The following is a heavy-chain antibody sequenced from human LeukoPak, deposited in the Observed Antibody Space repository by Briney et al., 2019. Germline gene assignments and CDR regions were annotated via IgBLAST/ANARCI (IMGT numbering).Heavy chain of an antibody. CDR3: ARDLNYDYVWGSYRSFDY. CDR1: GYTFTSYG. J-gene: IGHJ4*02. V-gene: IGHV1-18*01. D-gene: IGHD3-16*02. Sequence: GASVKVSCKASGYTFTSYGISWVRQAPGQGLEWVGWISAYTGNRNYAQKLQGRVTRTTDTSTSTAYMELRSLRSDDTAVYYCARDLNYDYVWGSYRSFDYWGQGTLVTVSS. CDR2: ISAYTGNR.